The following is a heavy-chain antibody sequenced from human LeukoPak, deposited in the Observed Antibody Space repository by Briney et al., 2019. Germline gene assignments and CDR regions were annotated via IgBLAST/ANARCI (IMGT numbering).Heavy chain of an antibody. CDR1: GFTFSSYW. D-gene: IGHD3-16*01. CDR2: INHNGNVN. J-gene: IGHJ6*02. Sequence: GGSLRLSCAASGFTFSSYWMNWARQAPGKGLEWVASINHNGNVNYYVDSVEGRFTISRDNAKNSLYLQMSNLRAEDTAVYFWAGGGGLDVWGQGATVTVSS. CDR3: AGGGGLDV. V-gene: IGHV3-7*03.